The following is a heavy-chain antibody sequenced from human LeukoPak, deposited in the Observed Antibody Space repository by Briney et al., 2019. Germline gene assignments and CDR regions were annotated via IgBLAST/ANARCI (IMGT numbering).Heavy chain of an antibody. J-gene: IGHJ6*02. D-gene: IGHD5-12*01. CDR1: VGTFSSYA. CDR2: IIPIFGTA. V-gene: IGHV1-69*01. Sequence: SVKVSCKASVGTFSSYAISWVRQAPGQGVEWMGGIIPIFGTANYAQKFQGRVTITADESTSTAYMELSSLRSEDTAVYYCAGVDPEGMDVWGQGTTVTVSS. CDR3: AGVDPEGMDV.